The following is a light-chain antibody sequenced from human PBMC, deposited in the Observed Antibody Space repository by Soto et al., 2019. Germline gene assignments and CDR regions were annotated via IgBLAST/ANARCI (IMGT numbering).Light chain of an antibody. V-gene: IGKV3D-15*01. Sequence: ETVMTQSPSTLSVSPVDRSTLSCRASQSVSSNLAWYQQKPGQPPRLLIYDISTRATGIPTRFSGSGSGTEFTLIISSLQSEDFAVYYCQQYNSWPLTFGGGTKVDIK. CDR2: DIS. J-gene: IGKJ4*01. CDR3: QQYNSWPLT. CDR1: QSVSSN.